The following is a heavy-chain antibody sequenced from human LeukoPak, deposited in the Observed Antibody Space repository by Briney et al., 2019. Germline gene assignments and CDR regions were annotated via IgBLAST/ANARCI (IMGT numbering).Heavy chain of an antibody. J-gene: IGHJ5*02. CDR1: GGSISTHY. V-gene: IGHV4-59*11. Sequence: PSETLSLTCTVSGGSISTHYWSWIRQPPGKTLEWIGYIYYSGKTNYNPSLKSRVTISVDTSKNHFSLKLSSVTAADTAVYYCARSNGDYGGWSWFDPWGQGTLVTVSS. CDR3: ARSNGDYGGWSWFDP. CDR2: IYYSGKT. D-gene: IGHD4-17*01.